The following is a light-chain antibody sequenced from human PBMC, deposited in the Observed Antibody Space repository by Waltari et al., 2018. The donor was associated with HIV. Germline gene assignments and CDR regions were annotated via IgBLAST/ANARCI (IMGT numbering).Light chain of an antibody. CDR1: QDVYNW. J-gene: IGKJ1*01. Sequence: DIQMTQSPSSVSASLGDTVTITFRASQDVYNWLAWYHKRPERAPKPLIFATSSLQSSAPSRVSGSASGTDLTLTINTLQPEDVGRYYCQQTATVPYTFGQGTKVEF. CDR3: QQTATVPYT. CDR2: ATS. V-gene: IGKV1-12*02.